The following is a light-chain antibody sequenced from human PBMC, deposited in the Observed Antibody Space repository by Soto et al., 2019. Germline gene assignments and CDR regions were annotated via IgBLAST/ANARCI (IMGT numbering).Light chain of an antibody. V-gene: IGKV3-20*01. J-gene: IGKJ2*01. Sequence: EIVLTQSPGTLSLSPGERATLSCWASQSVSFSYLAWYQQKPGQAPRLLIYGASSRAAGIPNRFSGSGSGTNFTLTISRLEPEDFAVYYCQQYRSSPGTFGQGTKLEIK. CDR3: QQYRSSPGT. CDR1: QSVSFSY. CDR2: GAS.